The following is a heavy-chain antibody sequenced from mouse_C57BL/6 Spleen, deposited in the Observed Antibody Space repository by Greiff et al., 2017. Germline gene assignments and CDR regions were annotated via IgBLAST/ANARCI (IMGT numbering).Heavy chain of an antibody. CDR2: ISYDGSN. D-gene: IGHD1-1*01. Sequence: EVKLMESGPGLVKPSQSLSLTCSVTGYSITSGYYWNWIRQFPGNKLEWMGYISYDGSNNYNPSLKNRISITRDTSKNQFFLKLNSVTTEDTATYYCASYYSYWYFDVWGTGTTVTVSS. V-gene: IGHV3-6*01. J-gene: IGHJ1*03. CDR3: ASYYSYWYFDV. CDR1: GYSITSGYY.